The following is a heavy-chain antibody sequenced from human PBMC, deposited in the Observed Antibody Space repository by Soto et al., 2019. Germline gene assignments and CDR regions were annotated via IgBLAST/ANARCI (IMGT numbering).Heavy chain of an antibody. D-gene: IGHD3-9*01. CDR1: GYTFTGYY. CDR2: INPNSGGT. CDR3: ARSVDDILTALFDY. V-gene: IGHV1-2*04. Sequence: ASVKVSCKASGYTFTGYYMHWVRQAPGQGLEWMGWINPNSGGTNYAQKFQGWVTMTRDTSISTAYMELSRLRSDDTAVYYCARSVDDILTALFDYWGQGTLVTV. J-gene: IGHJ4*02.